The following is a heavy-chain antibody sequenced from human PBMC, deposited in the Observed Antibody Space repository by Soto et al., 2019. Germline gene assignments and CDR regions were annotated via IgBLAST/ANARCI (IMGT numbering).Heavy chain of an antibody. CDR1: GFTFSSYA. CDR3: ARPRGGYYSAPFDY. D-gene: IGHD3-22*01. V-gene: IGHV3-30-3*01. CDR2: ISYDGGNK. Sequence: QVQLVESGGGVVQPGRSLRLSCAASGFTFSSYAMHWVRQAPGKGLEWVAVISYDGGNKYYSDSVKGRFTISRDNSKNTLYLQMNSLSAEDTTVYYCARPRGGYYSAPFDYWGQGTLVTVSS. J-gene: IGHJ4*02.